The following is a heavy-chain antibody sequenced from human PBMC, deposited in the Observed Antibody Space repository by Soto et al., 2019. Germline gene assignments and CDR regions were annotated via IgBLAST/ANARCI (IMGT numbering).Heavy chain of an antibody. CDR1: GFTFSNAW. CDR3: TTDPYGDHDY. D-gene: IGHD4-17*01. J-gene: IGHJ4*02. CDR2: IKSKTDGGTT. Sequence: GGSLRLSCAASGFTFSNAWMSWVRQAPGKGLKWVVRIKSKTDGGTTDYAAPMKGRFTISRDDSKNTLYLQMNRLKTEDTAVYYCTTDPYGDHDYWGQGTLVTVSS. V-gene: IGHV3-15*01.